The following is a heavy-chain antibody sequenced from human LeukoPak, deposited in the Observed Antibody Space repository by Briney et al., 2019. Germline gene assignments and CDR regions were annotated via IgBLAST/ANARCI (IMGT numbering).Heavy chain of an antibody. CDR3: ADGTTPDY. J-gene: IGHJ4*02. V-gene: IGHV3-7*01. CDR1: GFTFSDKW. D-gene: IGHD1-7*01. CDR2: IKQDGNDK. Sequence: AGGSLRLSCAASGFTFSDKWMTWVRQAPGKGLEWVAHIKQDGNDKYYVDSVKGRFTISRDNAKNSLYLQMNSLRAEDTAVYYCADGTTPDYWGQGTLVTVSS.